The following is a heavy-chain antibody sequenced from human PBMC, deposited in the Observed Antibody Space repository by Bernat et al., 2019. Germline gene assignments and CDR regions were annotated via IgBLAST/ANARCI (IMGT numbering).Heavy chain of an antibody. CDR1: GFTFRSYA. CDR2: LSNDGSFK. V-gene: IGHV3-30*01. J-gene: IGHJ4*02. Sequence: QVQLVESGGCVVQPGRSLRVSCAASGFTFRSYAMHWVRQAPGKGLEWVAVLSNDGSFKYYADSVKGRFTISRDNSKNTLYLQMNSLRPEDTAVYYCAREGLEMNGIAAAGTFDYWGQGTLVTVSS. D-gene: IGHD6-13*01. CDR3: AREGLEMNGIAAAGTFDY.